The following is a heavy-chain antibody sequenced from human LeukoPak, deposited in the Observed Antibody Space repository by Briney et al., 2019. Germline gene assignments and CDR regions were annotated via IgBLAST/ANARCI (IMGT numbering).Heavy chain of an antibody. CDR3: ASTTGIAAAGY. D-gene: IGHD6-13*01. Sequence: SETLSLTCTVSGGSISSSSYYWGWIRQPPGKGLEWIGSIYYSGSTYYNPSLKSRVTISVDTSKNQFSLKLSSVTAADTAVYYCASTTGIAAAGYWGQGTLVTVSS. J-gene: IGHJ4*02. CDR2: IYYSGST. CDR1: GGSISSSSYY. V-gene: IGHV4-39*07.